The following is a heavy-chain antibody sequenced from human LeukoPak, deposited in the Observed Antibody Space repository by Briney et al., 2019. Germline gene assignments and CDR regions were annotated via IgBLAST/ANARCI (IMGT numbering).Heavy chain of an antibody. CDR2: ISSSSSYI. D-gene: IGHD6-13*01. V-gene: IGHV3-21*01. CDR1: GFTVSSNY. J-gene: IGHJ4*02. CDR3: ARGGIAAAGAYFDY. Sequence: GGSLRLSCAASGFTVSSNYMSWVRQAPGKGLEWVSSISSSSSYIYYADSVKGRFTISRDNAKNSLYLQMNSLRAEDTAVYYCARGGIAAAGAYFDYWGQGTLVTVSS.